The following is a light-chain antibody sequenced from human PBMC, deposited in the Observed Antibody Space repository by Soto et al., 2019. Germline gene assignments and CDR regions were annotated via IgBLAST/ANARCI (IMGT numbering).Light chain of an antibody. J-gene: IGKJ2*01. Sequence: DIQMTQSPPSLSASVGDRVTITCRASQSIGTYLHWYQQKSGKAPKLLIYHAFSLQSGVPSRFTGSGSGTDFTLTITSLQPEDFATYYCLQSASAPRTFGQGTNLEIK. CDR2: HAF. CDR3: LQSASAPRT. CDR1: QSIGTY. V-gene: IGKV1-39*01.